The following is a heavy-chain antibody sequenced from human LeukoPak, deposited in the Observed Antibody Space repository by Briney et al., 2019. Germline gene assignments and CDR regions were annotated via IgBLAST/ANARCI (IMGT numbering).Heavy chain of an antibody. CDR3: ERHQSSGSHTRPLFDY. J-gene: IGHJ4*02. CDR1: GGSISSSSYY. Sequence: PSETLSLTCTVSGGSISSSSYYWGWIRQPPGKGLEWIGSIYYSGSTYYNPSLKSRVTISEDTSKNQFSLKLSSVTAADTAVYYCERHQSSGSHTRPLFDYWGQGTLVTVSS. V-gene: IGHV4-39*01. CDR2: IYYSGST. D-gene: IGHD1-26*01.